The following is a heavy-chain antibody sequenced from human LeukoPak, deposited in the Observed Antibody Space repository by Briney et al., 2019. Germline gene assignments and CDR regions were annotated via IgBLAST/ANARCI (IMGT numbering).Heavy chain of an antibody. CDR3: ARGSCGSTSCYSDY. J-gene: IGHJ4*02. Sequence: SETLSLTCTVSGGSISSYYWSWIRQPPGKGLEWIGYIYYSGSTNYNPSLKSRVTISVDTSKNQFSLKLSSVTAADTAVYYCARGSCGSTSCYSDYWGQGTLVTVSS. V-gene: IGHV4-59*01. D-gene: IGHD2-2*01. CDR2: IYYSGST. CDR1: GGSISSYY.